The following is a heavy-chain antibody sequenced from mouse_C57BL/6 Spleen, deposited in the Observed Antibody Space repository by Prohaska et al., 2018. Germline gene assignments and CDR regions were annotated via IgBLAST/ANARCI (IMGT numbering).Heavy chain of an antibody. CDR1: GYTFTSYW. J-gene: IGHJ1*03. CDR2: IHPNRGST. Sequence: QVQLQQPGAELVKPGASVKLSCKASGYTFTSYWMHWVKQRPGQGLEWIGMIHPNRGSTNYNEKFKSKATLTVDKSSSTAYMQLSSLTSEDSAVYYCAREFGYYWYFDVWGTGTTVTVSS. D-gene: IGHD2-2*01. V-gene: IGHV1-64*01. CDR3: AREFGYYWYFDV.